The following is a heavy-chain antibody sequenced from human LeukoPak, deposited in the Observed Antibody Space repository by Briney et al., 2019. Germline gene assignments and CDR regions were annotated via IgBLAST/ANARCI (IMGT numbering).Heavy chain of an antibody. CDR3: ARVVRGYSGYDWADYYYGMDV. V-gene: IGHV4-34*01. CDR1: DGSFSGYY. Sequence: PETLSLTCAVYDGSFSGYYWSWIRQPPGKGLEWIGEINHSGSTNYNPSLKSRVTISVDTSKNQFSLKLSSVTAADTAVYYCARVVRGYSGYDWADYYYGMDVWGQGTTVTVSS. D-gene: IGHD5-12*01. J-gene: IGHJ6*02. CDR2: INHSGST.